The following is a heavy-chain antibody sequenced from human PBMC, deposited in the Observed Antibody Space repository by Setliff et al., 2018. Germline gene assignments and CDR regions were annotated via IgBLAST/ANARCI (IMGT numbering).Heavy chain of an antibody. D-gene: IGHD6-13*01. V-gene: IGHV3-73*01. Sequence: PGGSLRLSCAASGFTFSAYSMNWVRQAPGKGLEWVGRIRSKRDSYATIYAASVRGRFTISRDDSKNTAYLQMNSLKTEDTAVYYCAAAPAGSDVFDMWGQGTMVTVSS. CDR3: AAAPAGSDVFDM. J-gene: IGHJ3*02. CDR2: IRSKRDSYAT. CDR1: GFTFSAYS.